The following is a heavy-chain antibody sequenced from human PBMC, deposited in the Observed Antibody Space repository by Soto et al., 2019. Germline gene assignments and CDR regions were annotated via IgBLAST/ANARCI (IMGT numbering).Heavy chain of an antibody. CDR1: GGTFSSYA. Sequence: ASVKVSCKASGGTFSSYAISWVRQAPGQGLEWMGGIIPIFGTANYAQKFQGRVTITADESTSTAYMELSSLRSEDTAVYYCAREVATGLFFLYWGQGTLVTVSS. V-gene: IGHV1-69*13. CDR3: AREVATGLFFLY. D-gene: IGHD5-12*01. CDR2: IIPIFGTA. J-gene: IGHJ4*02.